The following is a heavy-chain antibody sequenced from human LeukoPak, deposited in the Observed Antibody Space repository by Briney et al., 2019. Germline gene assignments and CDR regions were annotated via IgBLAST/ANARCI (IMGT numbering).Heavy chain of an antibody. Sequence: PGGSLRLSCAASGFTFSSYSMDWVRQAPGKGLEWVSSISSSSSYIYYADSVKGRFTISRDNAKNTLYLQMNSLRAEDTAVYYCAKDRDIVVVPAARYNWFDPWGQGTLVTVSS. D-gene: IGHD2-2*01. CDR2: ISSSSSYI. J-gene: IGHJ5*02. V-gene: IGHV3-21*01. CDR1: GFTFSSYS. CDR3: AKDRDIVVVPAARYNWFDP.